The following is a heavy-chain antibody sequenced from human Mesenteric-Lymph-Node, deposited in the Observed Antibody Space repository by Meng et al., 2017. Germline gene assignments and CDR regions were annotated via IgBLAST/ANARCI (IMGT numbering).Heavy chain of an antibody. J-gene: IGHJ4*02. D-gene: IGHD2-15*01. CDR3: ARDLARYCSGGSCYTGGDY. Sequence: SVKVSCKASGFTFTSSAVQWVRQARGQRLEWIGWIVVGSGNTNYAQKFQERVTITRDMSTSTAYMELSSLRSEDTAVYYCARDLARYCSGGSCYTGGDYWGQGTLVTVSS. CDR1: GFTFTSSA. V-gene: IGHV1-58*01. CDR2: IVVGSGNT.